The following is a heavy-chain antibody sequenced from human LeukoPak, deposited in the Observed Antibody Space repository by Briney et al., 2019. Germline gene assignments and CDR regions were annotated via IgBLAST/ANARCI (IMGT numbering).Heavy chain of an antibody. CDR2: IKQDGSEK. D-gene: IGHD3-22*01. J-gene: IGHJ4*02. CDR1: GFTFSTYG. V-gene: IGHV3-7*01. Sequence: GGSLRLSCEVSGFTFSTYGMSWVRQAPGKGLEWVANIKQDGSEKYYVDSVKGRFTISRDNAKNSLYLQMNSLRAEDTAVYYCARLYDSSGYLGDYWGQGTLVTVSS. CDR3: ARLYDSSGYLGDY.